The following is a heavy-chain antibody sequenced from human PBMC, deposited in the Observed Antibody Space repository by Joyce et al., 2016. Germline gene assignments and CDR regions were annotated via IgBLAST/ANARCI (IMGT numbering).Heavy chain of an antibody. D-gene: IGHD2-2*01. CDR3: ARSPMPPYAFDV. CDR1: GYSFSDSY. J-gene: IGHJ3*01. CDR2: INPDSGAT. V-gene: IGHV1-2*02. Sequence: QVQLVQSGAEVKKPGASVNVSCKASGYSFSDSYIHWVRQAPGQGPQWLGGINPDSGATLYTQKFQARVTITRDTSISTVYMELSRLTSDDTAVYFCARSPMPPYAFDVWGQGTLVTVSS.